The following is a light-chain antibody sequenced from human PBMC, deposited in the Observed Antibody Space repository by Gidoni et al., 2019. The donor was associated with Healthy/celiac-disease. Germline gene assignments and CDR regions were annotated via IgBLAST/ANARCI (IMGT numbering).Light chain of an antibody. CDR1: QGISSY. Sequence: DIQLTQSPSFLSASVVDRVTITCRASQGISSYLAWYQQKPGKAPTLLIYAASTLQSGVPSRFSGSGSGTAFTLTISSLQPEDFATYYCQQLNSYPWTFGQXTKVEIK. J-gene: IGKJ1*01. V-gene: IGKV1-9*01. CDR2: AAS. CDR3: QQLNSYPWT.